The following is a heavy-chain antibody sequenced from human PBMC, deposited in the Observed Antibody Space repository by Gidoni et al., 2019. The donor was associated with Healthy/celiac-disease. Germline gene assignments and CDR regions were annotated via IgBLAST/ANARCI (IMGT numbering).Heavy chain of an antibody. V-gene: IGHV3-33*08. CDR3: ASAGIAVAGY. J-gene: IGHJ4*02. D-gene: IGHD6-19*01. CDR2: IWYDGSNK. Sequence: QVQMVESGGGVAQSGRSLRLSCSAFGFTFSSHGMHWVHQAPGKGLEWGAVIWYDGSNKYYADSVKGRFTISRYNSKNTLYLQMNSLRAEDTAVYYCASAGIAVAGYWGQGTLVTVSS. CDR1: GFTFSSHG.